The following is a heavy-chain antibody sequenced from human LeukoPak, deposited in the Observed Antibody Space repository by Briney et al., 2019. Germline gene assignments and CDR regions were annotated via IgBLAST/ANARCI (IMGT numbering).Heavy chain of an antibody. Sequence: SETLSLTCTVSGGSISSGSYYWSWIRQPAGKGLEWIGRIYTSGGTNYNPSLKSRVTISVDTSKNQFSLKLSSVTAADTAVYYCARDVYYYDSSGYYYYYYYMDVWGKGTTVTISS. V-gene: IGHV4-61*02. CDR2: IYTSGGT. CDR1: GGSISSGSYY. J-gene: IGHJ6*03. CDR3: ARDVYYYDSSGYYYYYYYMDV. D-gene: IGHD3-22*01.